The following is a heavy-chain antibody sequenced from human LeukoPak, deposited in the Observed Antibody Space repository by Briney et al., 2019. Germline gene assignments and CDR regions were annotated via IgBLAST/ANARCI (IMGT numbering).Heavy chain of an antibody. J-gene: IGHJ2*01. CDR2: ISYSGST. CDR1: GGSISDYY. V-gene: IGHV4-59*01. CDR3: ARDRDKSWSGYSSDWYFDL. Sequence: KPSETLSLTSFVSGGSISDYYWSWLRQSPGKGLEWVGYISYSGSTKYNPSLESRATMSVEKTSNQFSLKLNFVTDADTAVYYCARDRDKSWSGYSSDWYFDLWGRGTLVTVSS. D-gene: IGHD3-3*01.